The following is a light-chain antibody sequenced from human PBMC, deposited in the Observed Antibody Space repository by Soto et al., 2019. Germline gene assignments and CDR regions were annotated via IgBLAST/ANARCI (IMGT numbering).Light chain of an antibody. J-gene: IGKJ1*01. CDR1: QSXXHSDGYNY. CDR2: LGS. V-gene: IGKV2-28*01. Sequence: DIVMTQSPLSLPVTPGEAASISCRSSQSXXHSDGYNYLDWYLQKPGQSPQVLIYLGSNRASGIPDRFSGSGSGTDFTLKISRVEAEDVGVYFCMQALQTPLTFGQGTKVDIK. CDR3: MQALQTPLT.